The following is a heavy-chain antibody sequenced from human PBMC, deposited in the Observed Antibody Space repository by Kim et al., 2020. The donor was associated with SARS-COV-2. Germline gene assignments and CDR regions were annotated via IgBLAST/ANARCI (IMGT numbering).Heavy chain of an antibody. CDR1: GFTFSSYW. D-gene: IGHD6-19*01. Sequence: GGSLRLSCAASGFTFSSYWMTWVRQAPGKGLEWVANIKQDGNQKYYVYSVKGRFTISRDNAKNSLYLQMNSLRDEDTAVYDFARDGDVYSSGKDVCVNWG. CDR2: IKQDGNQK. CDR3: ARDGDVYSSGKDVCVN. J-gene: IGHJ1*01. V-gene: IGHV3-7*01.